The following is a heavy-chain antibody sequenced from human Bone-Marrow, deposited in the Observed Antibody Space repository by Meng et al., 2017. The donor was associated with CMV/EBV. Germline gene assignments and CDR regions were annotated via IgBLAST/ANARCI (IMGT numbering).Heavy chain of an antibody. CDR2: ISSSGRAV. CDR3: ARGLWLTSSAPRL. J-gene: IGHJ4*02. Sequence: GGSLRLSCTASGFTFSSYTMNWVRQPPGKGLEWVSYISSSGRAVHYADSLRGRFTVSRDNAKNALYLQMNSLRADDTAVYYCARGLWLTSSAPRLWGQGTLVTVSS. D-gene: IGHD3-10*01. V-gene: IGHV3-48*04. CDR1: GFTFSSYT.